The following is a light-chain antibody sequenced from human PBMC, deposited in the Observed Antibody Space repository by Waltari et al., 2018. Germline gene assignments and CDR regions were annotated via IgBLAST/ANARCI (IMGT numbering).Light chain of an antibody. J-gene: IGKJ5*01. CDR1: QGIINS. Sequence: DIQLTQSQSSLSASVGDRVIITCQASQGIINSLAWYQQKPGEAPRLLLYGASKLQGGVPSRFSGSGSGTGFTLTVSSLQPEDFATYYCQQYHSPLITFGQGTRLEIK. CDR2: GAS. CDR3: QQYHSPLIT. V-gene: IGKV1-NL1*01.